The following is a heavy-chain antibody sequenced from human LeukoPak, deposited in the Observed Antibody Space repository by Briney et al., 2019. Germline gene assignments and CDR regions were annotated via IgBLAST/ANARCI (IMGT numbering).Heavy chain of an antibody. V-gene: IGHV3-48*01. Sequence: PGGSLRLSCAASGFTFSSYSMNWVRQAPGKGLEWVSYISSSSSTIYYADSVKGRFTISRDNAKNSLYLQMNSLRAEDTAVYYCAKAGQSHSSGWYRGDYYYYYMDVWGKGTTVTVSS. CDR1: GFTFSSYS. CDR3: AKAGQSHSSGWYRGDYYYYYMDV. CDR2: ISSSSSTI. D-gene: IGHD6-19*01. J-gene: IGHJ6*03.